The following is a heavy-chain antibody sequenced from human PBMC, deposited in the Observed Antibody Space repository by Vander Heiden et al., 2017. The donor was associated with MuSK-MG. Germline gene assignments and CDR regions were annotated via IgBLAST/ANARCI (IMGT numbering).Heavy chain of an antibody. D-gene: IGHD3-22*01. Sequence: QVQLQESGPGLVKPSETLSLTCTVPGGSISGHYWSWIRQPPGKGLEWIGHIYYSGSTNYNPSLKSRVTISVDTSKNQFSLKLSSVTAADTAVYYCARVFSGYSSDYWGQGTLVTVSS. CDR1: GGSISGHY. CDR2: IYYSGST. V-gene: IGHV4-59*11. J-gene: IGHJ4*02. CDR3: ARVFSGYSSDY.